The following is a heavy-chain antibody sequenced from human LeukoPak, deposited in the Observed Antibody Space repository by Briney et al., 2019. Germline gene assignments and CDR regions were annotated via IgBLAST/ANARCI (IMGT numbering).Heavy chain of an antibody. CDR1: GFTFSSYW. J-gene: IGHJ3*02. Sequence: GGSLRLSCAASGFTFSSYWMSWVRQAPGKGLEWVANIKQDGSEKYYVDSVKGRFTISRDNAKNSLYLQMNSLRAEDTAVYYCARSLSDDVDAFDIWGQGTMVTVSS. CDR3: ARSLSDDVDAFDI. D-gene: IGHD1-1*01. CDR2: IKQDGSEK. V-gene: IGHV3-7*01.